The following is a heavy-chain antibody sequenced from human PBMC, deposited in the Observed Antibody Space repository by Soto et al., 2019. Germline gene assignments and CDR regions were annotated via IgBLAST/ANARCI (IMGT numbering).Heavy chain of an antibody. D-gene: IGHD1-1*01. J-gene: IGHJ4*02. V-gene: IGHV4-59*01. Sequence: PSDTLSITCNLSVGKISRYYWSWIRQPPGKGLEWIGYIYYSGSTNYNPSLKSRVTISVDTSKNQFSLKLSSVTAADTAVYYCARKKLQLEIFDYWGQGTLVTVSS. CDR2: IYYSGST. CDR1: VGKISRYY. CDR3: ARKKLQLEIFDY.